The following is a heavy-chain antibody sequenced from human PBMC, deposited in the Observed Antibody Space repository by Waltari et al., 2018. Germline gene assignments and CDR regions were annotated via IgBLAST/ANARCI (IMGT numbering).Heavy chain of an antibody. D-gene: IGHD3-3*01. Sequence: QVQLQESGPGLVKPSETLSLTCAVSGYSISSGYYWGWIRQPPGKGLEWIGSIYQSGSTYYNPSLKSRVTISVDTSKNQFSLKLSSVTAADTAVYYCARPQRSYYDFWRGYAFDIWGQGTMVTVSS. J-gene: IGHJ3*02. CDR1: GYSISSGYY. CDR2: IYQSGST. CDR3: ARPQRSYYDFWRGYAFDI. V-gene: IGHV4-38-2*01.